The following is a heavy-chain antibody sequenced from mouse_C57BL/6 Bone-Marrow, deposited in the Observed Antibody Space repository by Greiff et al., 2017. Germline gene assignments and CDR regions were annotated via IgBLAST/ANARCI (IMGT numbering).Heavy chain of an antibody. J-gene: IGHJ2*01. CDR1: GFNIKDDY. V-gene: IGHV14-4*01. D-gene: IGHD2-2*01. CDR2: IDPENGDT. CDR3: MVTTGGSYFDY. Sequence: VQLKESGAELVRPGASVKLSCTASGFNIKDDYMHWVKQRPEQGLEWIGWIDPENGDTEYASKFQGKATITADTSSNTAYLQLSSLTSEDTAVYYCMVTTGGSYFDYGGQGTTLTVSS.